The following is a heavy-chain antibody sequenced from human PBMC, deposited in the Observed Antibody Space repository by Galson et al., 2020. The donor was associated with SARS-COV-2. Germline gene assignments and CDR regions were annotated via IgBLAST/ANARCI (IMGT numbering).Heavy chain of an antibody. CDR2: ISGSGSAT. V-gene: IGHV3-23*01. CDR3: AKRHRDSSGFDY. Sequence: GESLKISCAASGFTFSSYAMNCLRQAPGKGLEWVSGISGSGSATYYAGSVKGRFTISRDNSQNTLYLQMNGLRAEDTAIYYCAKRHRDSSGFDYWGQGARVTVSS. J-gene: IGHJ4*02. CDR1: GFTFSSYA. D-gene: IGHD3-22*01.